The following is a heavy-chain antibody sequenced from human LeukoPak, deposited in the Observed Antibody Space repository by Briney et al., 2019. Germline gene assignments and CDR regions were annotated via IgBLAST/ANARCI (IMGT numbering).Heavy chain of an antibody. CDR2: INPNSGGT. J-gene: IGHJ5*02. CDR1: GYTFTGYY. D-gene: IGHD2-2*01. Sequence: ASVKVSCKASGYTFTGYYMHWVRQAPGQGLERMGWINPNSGGTNYAQKFQGRVTMTRDTSISTAYMELSRLRSDDTAVYYCAVIQTYCSSTSCYGPSNWFDPWGQGTLVTVSS. V-gene: IGHV1-2*02. CDR3: AVIQTYCSSTSCYGPSNWFDP.